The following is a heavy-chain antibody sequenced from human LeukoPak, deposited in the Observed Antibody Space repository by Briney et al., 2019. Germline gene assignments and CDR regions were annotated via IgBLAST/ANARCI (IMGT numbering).Heavy chain of an antibody. D-gene: IGHD6-13*01. V-gene: IGHV4-59*01. J-gene: IGHJ5*02. Sequence: MPSETLSLTCTVSGGSISSYYWSWIRQPPGKGLEWIGYIYYSGSTNYNPSLKSRVTISVDTSKNQFSLKLSSVTAADTAVYYCARYVAAGKMYNWFDPWGQGTLVTVSS. CDR2: IYYSGST. CDR1: GGSISSYY. CDR3: ARYVAAGKMYNWFDP.